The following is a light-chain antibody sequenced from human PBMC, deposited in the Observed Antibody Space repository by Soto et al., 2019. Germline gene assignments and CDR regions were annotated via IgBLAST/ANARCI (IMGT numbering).Light chain of an antibody. CDR1: QSMTSNF. CDR2: GAS. V-gene: IGKV3-20*01. Sequence: EIVLTQSPGTLSLSPGERATLSCRASQSMTSNFLAWYQQKPGQAPRLLIYGASTRAAGVPDRFSGSGSGTDFTLTITRREPEDFAVYYCQQYGRSPLMYTFGQGTKLGV. J-gene: IGKJ2*01. CDR3: QQYGRSPLMYT.